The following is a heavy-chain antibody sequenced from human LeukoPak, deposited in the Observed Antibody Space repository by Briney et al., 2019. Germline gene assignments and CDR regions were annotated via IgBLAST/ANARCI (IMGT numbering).Heavy chain of an antibody. J-gene: IGHJ3*02. CDR1: GGTFSSYA. CDR2: IIPIFGTA. V-gene: IGHV1-69*05. D-gene: IGHD5-24*01. Sequence: SVKVSCKASGGTFSSYAISWVRQAPGQGLEWMGRIIPIFGTANYAQKFQGRVTITTYESTSTAYMELSSLRSEDTAVYYCARSDGYNPNDAFDIWGQGTMVTVSS. CDR3: ARSDGYNPNDAFDI.